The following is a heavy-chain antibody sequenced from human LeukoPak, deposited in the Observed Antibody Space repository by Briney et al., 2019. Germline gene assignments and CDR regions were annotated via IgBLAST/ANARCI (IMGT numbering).Heavy chain of an antibody. CDR3: ARDGRGGYSYGYINYYGMDV. Sequence: AGGSLRLSCAASGFTFSSYSMDWVRQAPGKGLEWVSSISSSSSYIYYADSVKGRFTISRDNAKNSLYLQMNSLRAEDTAVYYCARDGRGGYSYGYINYYGMDVWGKGTTVTVSS. CDR1: GFTFSSYS. J-gene: IGHJ6*04. D-gene: IGHD5-18*01. CDR2: ISSSSSYI. V-gene: IGHV3-21*01.